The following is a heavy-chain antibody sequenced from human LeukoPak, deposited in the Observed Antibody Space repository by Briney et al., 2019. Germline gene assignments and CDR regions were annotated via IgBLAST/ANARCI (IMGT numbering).Heavy chain of an antibody. CDR1: GGSFSGYY. D-gene: IGHD4-17*01. J-gene: IGHJ4*02. CDR3: ARWMNGDYDY. V-gene: IGHV4-34*01. CDR2: INHSGST. Sequence: SETLSLTCAVYGGSFSGYYWSWIRQPPGKGLEWIGEINHSGSTNYNPSLKSRVTISVDTSKNQFSLKLSSVTAADTAMYYCARWMNGDYDYWGQGTLVTVSS.